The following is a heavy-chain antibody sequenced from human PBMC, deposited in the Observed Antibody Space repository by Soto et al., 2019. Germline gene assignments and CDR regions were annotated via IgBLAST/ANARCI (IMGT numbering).Heavy chain of an antibody. CDR3: ARVPAY. V-gene: IGHV4-30-2*01. CDR1: GGSISSGGYS. Sequence: SETLSLTCAVSGGSISSGGYSWSWIRQPPGKGLEWIGYIYHSGSIYYNPSLKSRVTISVDRSKNQFSLKLSSVTPADTAVYYCARVPAYWGQGTLVTVSS. CDR2: IYHSGSI. J-gene: IGHJ4*02.